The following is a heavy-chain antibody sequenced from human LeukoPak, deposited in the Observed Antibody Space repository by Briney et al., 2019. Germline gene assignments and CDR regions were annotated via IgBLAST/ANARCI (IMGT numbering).Heavy chain of an antibody. J-gene: IGHJ4*02. CDR2: ISGSGGYT. CDR3: AKDGDIAMAGTLDY. CDR1: GFTFSSYD. Sequence: GGSLRLSCAASGFTFSSYDMSWVRQAPGKGLEWVSAISGSGGYTYYADSVKGRFTTSRDNSKNTLYLQMNSLRAEDTAVYYCAKDGDIAMAGTLDYWGQGTLVTVSS. V-gene: IGHV3-23*01. D-gene: IGHD6-19*01.